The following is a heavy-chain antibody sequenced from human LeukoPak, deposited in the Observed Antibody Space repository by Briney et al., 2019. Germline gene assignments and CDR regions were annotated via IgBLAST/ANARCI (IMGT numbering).Heavy chain of an antibody. Sequence: SETLSLTCTISGGSISSYYWSWIRQPPGEGLEWIGYISYSGSTNYNPSLKSRVTISVDTSKNQFSLNLSSVTAADTAVYYCARHIPLNGEYYYYGMDVWGQGTTVTVSS. V-gene: IGHV4-59*08. D-gene: IGHD2-8*01. CDR3: ARHIPLNGEYYYYGMDV. J-gene: IGHJ6*02. CDR1: GGSISSYY. CDR2: ISYSGST.